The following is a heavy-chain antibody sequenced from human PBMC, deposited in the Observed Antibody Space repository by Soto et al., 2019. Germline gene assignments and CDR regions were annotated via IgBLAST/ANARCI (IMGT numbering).Heavy chain of an antibody. V-gene: IGHV3-9*01. J-gene: IGHJ4*02. D-gene: IGHD2-2*01. CDR2: ISWNSGSI. Sequence: EVQLVESGGGLVQPGRSLRLSCAASGFTFDDYAMHWVRQAPGKGLEWVSGISWNSGSIGYADSVKGRFTISRDNAKNSLYLQMNSLRAEDTALYYCAKDRGYCISTSCYGSFDYWGQGTLVTVSS. CDR1: GFTFDDYA. CDR3: AKDRGYCISTSCYGSFDY.